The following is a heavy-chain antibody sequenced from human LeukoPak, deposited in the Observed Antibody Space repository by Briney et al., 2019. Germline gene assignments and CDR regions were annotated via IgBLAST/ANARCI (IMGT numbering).Heavy chain of an antibody. Sequence: GGSLRLSCGASGFSFSKAWMSWVRQAPGKGLGWVGRIKTETDGGTTDYAAPVKGRFSISRDDSKNTLFLQMNSLNTEDTAVYYCTTGGINWNYVGYWGQGTLVTVSS. CDR1: GFSFSKAW. D-gene: IGHD1-7*01. CDR3: TTGGINWNYVGY. CDR2: IKTETDGGTT. V-gene: IGHV3-15*01. J-gene: IGHJ4*02.